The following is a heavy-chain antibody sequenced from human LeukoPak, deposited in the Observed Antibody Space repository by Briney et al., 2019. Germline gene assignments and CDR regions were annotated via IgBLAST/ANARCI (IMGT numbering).Heavy chain of an antibody. D-gene: IGHD6-19*01. V-gene: IGHV3-33*06. Sequence: PGGSLRLSCAASGFTFSSYGMHWVRQAPGKGLEWVAVIWYDGSNKYYADSVKGRFTISRDNSKNTLYLQMNSLRAEDTAVYYCAKDREGSGWEGYWFDPWGQGTLVTVSS. J-gene: IGHJ5*02. CDR3: AKDREGSGWEGYWFDP. CDR2: IWYDGSNK. CDR1: GFTFSSYG.